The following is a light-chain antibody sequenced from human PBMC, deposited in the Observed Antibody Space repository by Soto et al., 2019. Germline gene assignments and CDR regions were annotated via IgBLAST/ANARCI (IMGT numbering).Light chain of an antibody. V-gene: IGKV3D-15*01. CDR1: QSVDKD. J-gene: IGKJ4*01. CDR2: DAS. Sequence: ENVLTQSPGTLSLSPGDRATLSCRASQSVDKDLAWYQQKPGQPPRLLIFDASTRATGIPARFSGSQSGTQCTLTISSLPSEAFAVYSCQQYNNWPLTFGGGTKV. CDR3: QQYNNWPLT.